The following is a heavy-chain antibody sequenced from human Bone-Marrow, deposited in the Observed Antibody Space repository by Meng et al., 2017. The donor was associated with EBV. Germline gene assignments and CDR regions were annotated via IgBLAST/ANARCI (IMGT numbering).Heavy chain of an antibody. V-gene: IGHV7-4-1*02. Sequence: GAMVPPESDLQKPGASVKLSCQASGYIFNSYAMNWARQAPGQGLEWMGWINTKTGKPTDAPGFTGRFVFSLDTSDSTTYLQISSLKTEDSAVYYCARDGGRRLDYWGQGTLVTVSS. CDR3: ARDGGRRLDY. CDR1: GYIFNSYA. J-gene: IGHJ4*02. CDR2: INTKTGKP. D-gene: IGHD3-16*01.